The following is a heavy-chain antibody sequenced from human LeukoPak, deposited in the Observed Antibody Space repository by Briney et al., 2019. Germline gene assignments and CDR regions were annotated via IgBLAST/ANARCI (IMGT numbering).Heavy chain of an antibody. CDR2: ISGSGGST. V-gene: IGHV3-23*01. Sequence: PGGSLRLSCAASGFTFSSYAVSWVRQAPGKGLEWVSAISGSGGSTYYADSVKGRFTISRDNSKNTLYLQMNSLRAEDTAVYYCAKDRGRKWLLLPGFDFWGQGTLVTVSS. CDR3: AKDRGRKWLLLPGFDF. D-gene: IGHD3-22*01. J-gene: IGHJ4*02. CDR1: GFTFSSYA.